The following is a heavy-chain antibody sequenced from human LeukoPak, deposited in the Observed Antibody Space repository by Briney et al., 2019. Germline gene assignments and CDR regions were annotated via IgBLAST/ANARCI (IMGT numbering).Heavy chain of an antibody. Sequence: GGSLRLSCAASGFTFSSYSMNWVRQAPGKGLEWVSYISSSRSTIYYADSVKGRFTISRDNAKNSLYLQMNSLRAEDTAVYYCARTNSGYVVYWGQGTLVTVSS. CDR3: ARTNSGYVVY. V-gene: IGHV3-48*01. CDR1: GFTFSSYS. CDR2: ISSSRSTI. D-gene: IGHD1-26*01. J-gene: IGHJ4*02.